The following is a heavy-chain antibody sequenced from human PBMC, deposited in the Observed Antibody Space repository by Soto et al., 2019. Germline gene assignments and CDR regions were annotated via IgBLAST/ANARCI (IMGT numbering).Heavy chain of an antibody. V-gene: IGHV3-23*01. CDR2: ISGSGGST. J-gene: IGHJ5*02. Sequence: PGGSLRLSCAASGFTFSSYAVSWVRQAPGKGLEWVSAISGSGGSTYYADSVKGRFTISRDNSKNTLYLQMNSLRAEDTAVYYCAKEGLQHDYIWGSYRYHNWFDPWGQGTLVTVSS. D-gene: IGHD3-16*02. CDR1: GFTFSSYA. CDR3: AKEGLQHDYIWGSYRYHNWFDP.